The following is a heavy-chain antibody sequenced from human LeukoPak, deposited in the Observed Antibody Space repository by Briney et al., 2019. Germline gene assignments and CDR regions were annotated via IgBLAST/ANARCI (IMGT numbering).Heavy chain of an antibody. Sequence: SETLSLTCTVSGGSISSGGYYWSWIRQHPGKGLEWIGYIYYSGSTYYNPSLKSRVTISVDTSKNQFSLKLSSVTAADTAVYYCARAEHVRYYYMDVWGKGTTVTVSS. J-gene: IGHJ6*03. CDR3: ARAEHVRYYYMDV. D-gene: IGHD3-10*02. V-gene: IGHV4-30-4*08. CDR1: GGSISSGGYY. CDR2: IYYSGST.